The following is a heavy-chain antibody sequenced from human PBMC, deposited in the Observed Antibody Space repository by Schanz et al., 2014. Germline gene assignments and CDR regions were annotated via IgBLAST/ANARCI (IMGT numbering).Heavy chain of an antibody. CDR3: ARRGAEYSSSPPWFDP. D-gene: IGHD6-6*01. CDR2: LYYTGKT. CDR1: GGSISTSSRY. Sequence: QLHLQESGPGLAKPSETLSLICSVSGGSISTSSRYWGWIRQSPGKGLEWLGSLYYTGKTHYNPSPKGHAPIPPAPPKTPFPLTRPSVPAADTAVYYCARRGAEYSSSPPWFDPWGQGTLVTVSS. V-gene: IGHV4-39*01. J-gene: IGHJ5*02.